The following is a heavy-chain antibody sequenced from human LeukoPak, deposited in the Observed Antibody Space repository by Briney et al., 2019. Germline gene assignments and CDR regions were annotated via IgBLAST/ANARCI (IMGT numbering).Heavy chain of an antibody. J-gene: IGHJ4*02. CDR3: ARPQSYYGSGDY. CDR1: AGSVTNGDYY. Sequence: SETLSLTCTVSAGSVTNGDYYWSWLRQPPGKALEWIGFVYYTGSTYYTPSLEGRATISVDTSKNQFSVKLSSVTAADTAVYYCARPQSYYGSGDYWSPGTLVTVSS. D-gene: IGHD3-10*01. CDR2: VYYTGST. V-gene: IGHV4-61*08.